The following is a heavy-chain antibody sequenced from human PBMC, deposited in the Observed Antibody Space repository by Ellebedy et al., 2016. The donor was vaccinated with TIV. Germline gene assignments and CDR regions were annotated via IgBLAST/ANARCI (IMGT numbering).Heavy chain of an antibody. D-gene: IGHD5-12*01. V-gene: IGHV3-53*01. J-gene: IGHJ3*02. CDR1: GFTVSSNY. Sequence: GESLKISCAASGFTVSSNYMSWVRQAPGKGLEWVSVIYSGGSTYYADSVKGRFTISRDNSKNTLYLQMNSLRAEDTAVYYCAKVVVATIKGLGGFDIWGQGTMVTVSS. CDR3: AKVVVATIKGLGGFDI. CDR2: IYSGGST.